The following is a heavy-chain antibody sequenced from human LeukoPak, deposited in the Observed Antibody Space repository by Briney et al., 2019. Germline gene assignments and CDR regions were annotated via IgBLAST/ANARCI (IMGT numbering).Heavy chain of an antibody. CDR2: INHSGST. D-gene: IGHD5-18*01. V-gene: IGHV4-34*01. CDR3: ACTPGYSYGYSFDY. Sequence: SETLSLTCAVYGGSFSGYYWSWIRQPPGKGLEGIGEINHSGSTNYNPSLKSRVTISVDTSKNQFSLKLSSVPAADTAVYYCACTPGYSYGYSFDYWGQGTLVTVSS. J-gene: IGHJ4*02. CDR1: GGSFSGYY.